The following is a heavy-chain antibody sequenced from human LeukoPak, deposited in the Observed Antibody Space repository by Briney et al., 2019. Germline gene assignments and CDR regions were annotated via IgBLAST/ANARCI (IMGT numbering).Heavy chain of an antibody. CDR3: ARDPGFVPFHYMDV. D-gene: IGHD2-8*01. Sequence: GGSLRLSCAASGFTFSSSAMNWVRQAPEKGLEWVSAIGSTGISTYYADSVKGRFTISRDDSKVYLQMNSLRAEDTAVYYCARDPGFVPFHYMDVWGKGTTVTVSS. CDR1: GFTFSSSA. V-gene: IGHV3-23*01. CDR2: IGSTGIST. J-gene: IGHJ6*03.